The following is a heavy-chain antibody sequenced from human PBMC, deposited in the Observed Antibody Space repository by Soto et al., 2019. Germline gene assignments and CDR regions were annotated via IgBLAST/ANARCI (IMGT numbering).Heavy chain of an antibody. CDR3: ARQGYGSGPNRFDP. CDR1: DYSISNGYY. CDR2: IYYSGNT. D-gene: IGHD3-10*01. V-gene: IGHV4-38-2*01. J-gene: IGHJ5*02. Sequence: PSETLSLTCAVSDYSISNGYYWGCIRQPPGKGLEWIGSIYYSGNTYYNPSLKSRVTISVDTSKNQFSLKSNSVTAADTAVYYCARQGYGSGPNRFDPWGQGTLVTVSS.